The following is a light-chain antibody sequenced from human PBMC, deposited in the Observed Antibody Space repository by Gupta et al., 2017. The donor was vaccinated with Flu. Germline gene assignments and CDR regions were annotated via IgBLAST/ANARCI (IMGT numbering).Light chain of an antibody. CDR2: DVT. CDR1: SSDIGGYNY. CDR3: RSYRRSSTWV. V-gene: IGLV2-14*03. Sequence: QSALTQPASVSGSPGQSITLSCTGTSSDIGGYNYVSWYRQHPGRAPQLLIYDVTNRPLGVSDRFSGSKSGNTASLTISGLQAEDEATYYCRSYRRSSTWVFGAGTKLTVL. J-gene: IGLJ3*02.